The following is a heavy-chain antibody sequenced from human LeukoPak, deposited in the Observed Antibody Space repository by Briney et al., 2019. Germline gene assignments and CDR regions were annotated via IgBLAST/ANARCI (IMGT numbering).Heavy chain of an antibody. CDR2: IYYSGST. V-gene: IGHV4-59*08. D-gene: IGHD3/OR15-3a*01. Sequence: SETLSLTCTVSGGSISNYYWSWIRQPPGKGLEWIGYIYYSGSTNYNPSLKSRVTISVDTSKNQFSLRLTSVTAADTAVYYCARQTGSGLFILPGGQGTLVTVSS. J-gene: IGHJ4*02. CDR1: GGSISNYY. CDR3: ARQTGSGLFILP.